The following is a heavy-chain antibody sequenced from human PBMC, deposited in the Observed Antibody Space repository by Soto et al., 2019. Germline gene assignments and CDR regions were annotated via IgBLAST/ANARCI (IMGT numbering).Heavy chain of an antibody. D-gene: IGHD6-6*01. CDR3: ARRNGLRESSSPYYCYFMDV. CDR2: IYYSGST. Sequence: SETLSLTCTVSGASISSGSYYWGWIRQPPGKGLEWIGTIYYSGSTYYNPSLKSRVTISVDTSKNQFSLKLSSVTAADTAVYYCARRNGLRESSSPYYCYFMDVWGKGTTVTVSS. CDR1: GASISSGSYY. V-gene: IGHV4-39*01. J-gene: IGHJ6*03.